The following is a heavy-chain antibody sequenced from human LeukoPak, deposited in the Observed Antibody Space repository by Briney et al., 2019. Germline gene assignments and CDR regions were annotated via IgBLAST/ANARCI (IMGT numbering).Heavy chain of an antibody. V-gene: IGHV3-66*01. CDR1: GFTVSTNY. J-gene: IGHJ2*01. D-gene: IGHD4-17*01. Sequence: GGSLRLSCAASGFTVSTNYMSWVRQAPGKGLEWVSVLYSGGSTYYADSVKGRFAISRDSSKNTLYLQMNSLRAEDTAVYYCARDRYGDYVFYLDLWGRGTLVSVSS. CDR3: ARDRYGDYVFYLDL. CDR2: LYSGGST.